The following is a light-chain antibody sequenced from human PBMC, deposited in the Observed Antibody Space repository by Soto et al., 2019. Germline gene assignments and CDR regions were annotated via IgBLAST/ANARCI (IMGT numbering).Light chain of an antibody. CDR1: SSDVGGYNY. CDR3: TSYTSSSTLV. Sequence: QSALTQPASVSGSPGQSITISCTGTSSDVGGYNYVSWYQQYPGKVPRLLIYEVSNRPSGVSSRFSGSKSGDTASLTISGLQPEDEADYYCTSYTSSSTLVFGTGTKPTVL. V-gene: IGLV2-14*01. J-gene: IGLJ1*01. CDR2: EVS.